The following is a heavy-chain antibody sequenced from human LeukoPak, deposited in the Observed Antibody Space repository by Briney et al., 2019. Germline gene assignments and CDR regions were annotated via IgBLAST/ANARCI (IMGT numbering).Heavy chain of an antibody. CDR3: ARHQLRLLRYFAFRGFDP. CDR1: GGSMSSSSDY. J-gene: IGHJ5*02. V-gene: IGHV4-39*07. Sequence: SETLSLTCTVSGGSMSSSSDYWGWIRQPPGKGLEWIGSIYYSGSTYYNPSLKSRVTISVDTSKNQFSLKLSSVTAADTAVYYCARHQLRLLRYFAFRGFDPWGQGTLVTVSS. CDR2: IYYSGST. D-gene: IGHD3-9*01.